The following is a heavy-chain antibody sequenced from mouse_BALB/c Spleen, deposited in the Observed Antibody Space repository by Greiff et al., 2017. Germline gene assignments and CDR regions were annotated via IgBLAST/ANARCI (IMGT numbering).Heavy chain of an antibody. Sequence: EVQLQQSGAELVRPGALVKLSCKASGFNIKDYYMHWVKQRPEQGLEWIGWIDPENGNTIYDPKFQGKASITADTSSNTAYLQLSSLTSEDTAVYYCARNGNYYFDYWGQGTLVTVSA. CDR1: GFNIKDYY. CDR2: IDPENGNT. D-gene: IGHD2-1*01. V-gene: IGHV14-1*02. CDR3: ARNGNYYFDY. J-gene: IGHJ3*01.